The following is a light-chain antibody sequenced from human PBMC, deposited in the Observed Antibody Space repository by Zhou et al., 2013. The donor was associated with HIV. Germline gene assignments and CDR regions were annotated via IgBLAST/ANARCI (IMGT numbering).Light chain of an antibody. CDR1: QSIGRW. CDR3: HQYYTLPLT. J-gene: IGKJ4*01. Sequence: DIQMTQSPLSLPANVGDRVTITCRVSQSIGRWLAWYQLKPGKAPRLLISSASSLQPEVPSRFSGSGSGTNFTFFISCLQSEDLAIYFCHQYYTLPLTFGGGTMV. CDR2: SAS. V-gene: IGKV1-5*01.